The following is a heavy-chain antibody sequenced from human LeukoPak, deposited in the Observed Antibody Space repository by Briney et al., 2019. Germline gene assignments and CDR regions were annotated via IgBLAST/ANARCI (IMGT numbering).Heavy chain of an antibody. V-gene: IGHV4-59*01. D-gene: IGHD3-10*01. CDR3: AGSGSGSYYSPWYFDL. J-gene: IGHJ2*01. CDR1: GGSISSYY. CDR2: IYYSGST. Sequence: NPSETLSLTCTVSGGSISSYYWSWIRQLPGKGLEWIGYIYYSGSTNYNPSLKSRVTISVDTSKNQFSLRLSSVTAADTAVYYCAGSGSGSYYSPWYFDLWGRGTLVTVSS.